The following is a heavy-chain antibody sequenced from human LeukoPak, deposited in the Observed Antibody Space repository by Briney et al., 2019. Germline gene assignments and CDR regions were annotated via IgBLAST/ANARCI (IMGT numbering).Heavy chain of an antibody. CDR2: IRYDESNK. V-gene: IGHV3-30*02. CDR3: AKDKAAAAPDAFDI. CDR1: GFSFSSYG. J-gene: IGHJ3*02. Sequence: PGGSLRLSCAASGFSFSSYGMHWVRQAPGKGLEWVAFIRYDESNKYYADSVKGRFTISRDNSKNTPYLQMNSLRAEDTAVYYCAKDKAAAAPDAFDIWGQGTMVTVSS. D-gene: IGHD6-13*01.